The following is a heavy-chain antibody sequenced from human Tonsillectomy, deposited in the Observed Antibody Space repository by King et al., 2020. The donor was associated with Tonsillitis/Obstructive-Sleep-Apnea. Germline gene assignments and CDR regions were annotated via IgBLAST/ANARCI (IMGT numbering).Heavy chain of an antibody. Sequence: VQLVESGGGVVQPGGSLRLSCAASGFTFGNSHMHWVRQAPGKGLEWVAVISTDGVLLQAADSVKGRFTMTSYNSKNMLFLQTNSLRVEDTAVYYFVRETQTSGRARAFEIWGQGTMVTVSS. CDR3: VRETQTSGRARAFEI. J-gene: IGHJ3*02. CDR2: ISTDGVLL. D-gene: IGHD1-1*01. V-gene: IGHV3-30*01. CDR1: GFTFGNSH.